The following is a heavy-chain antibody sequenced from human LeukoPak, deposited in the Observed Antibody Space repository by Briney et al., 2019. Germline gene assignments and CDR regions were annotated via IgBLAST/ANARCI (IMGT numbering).Heavy chain of an antibody. Sequence: GESLKIPGQSSGYIFTNYWIGWLRRLPGKGLDAMGIIYPADSDTTYSPSFEGQVTISADKSIDTVYLQWSSLKASDTATYYCARQSRDGSKTRGYYFDSWGQGILVTVS. V-gene: IGHV5-51*01. CDR1: GYIFTNYW. J-gene: IGHJ4*02. CDR2: IYPADSDT. D-gene: IGHD3-10*01. CDR3: ARQSRDGSKTRGYYFDS.